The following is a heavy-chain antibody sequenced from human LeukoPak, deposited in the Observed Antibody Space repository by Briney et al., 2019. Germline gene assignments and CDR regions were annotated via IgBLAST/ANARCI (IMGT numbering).Heavy chain of an antibody. CDR3: ARHFGYSYELFDY. Sequence: SETLSLTCAVYGGSFSGYYWSWIRQPPGKGLEWIGEINHSGSTNYNPSLKSRVTISVDTSKNLFSLKLSSVTAADTAVYYCARHFGYSYELFDYWGQGTLVTVSS. D-gene: IGHD5-18*01. CDR1: GGSFSGYY. V-gene: IGHV4-34*01. CDR2: INHSGST. J-gene: IGHJ4*02.